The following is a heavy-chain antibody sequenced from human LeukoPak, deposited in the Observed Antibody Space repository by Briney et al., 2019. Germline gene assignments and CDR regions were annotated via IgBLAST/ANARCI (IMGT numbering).Heavy chain of an antibody. D-gene: IGHD3-16*01. V-gene: IGHV1-18*01. Sequence: ASVKVSCKASGYTFTSYGISWVRQAPGQGLEWMGWISAYNGNTNYAQKLQGRVTMTTDTSTSTAYMELRSLRSDDTAVYYCARSPAGDYVWGSHSKFDYWGQGTLVTVSS. CDR1: GYTFTSYG. CDR3: ARSPAGDYVWGSHSKFDY. CDR2: ISAYNGNT. J-gene: IGHJ4*02.